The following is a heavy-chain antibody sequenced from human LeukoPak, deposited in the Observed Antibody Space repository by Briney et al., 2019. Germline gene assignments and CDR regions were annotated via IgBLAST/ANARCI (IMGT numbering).Heavy chain of an antibody. CDR1: GFTFSSYA. Sequence: GGSLRLSRAASGFTFSSYAVSWVRQAPGRGLEWVSGISGGGVNTYYADSVKGRFTISRDNSKNTLYLQMNSLRAEDTAVYYCAKDGMGYPCDYWGQGTLVTVSS. D-gene: IGHD2-2*01. J-gene: IGHJ4*02. CDR2: ISGGGVNT. CDR3: AKDGMGYPCDY. V-gene: IGHV3-23*01.